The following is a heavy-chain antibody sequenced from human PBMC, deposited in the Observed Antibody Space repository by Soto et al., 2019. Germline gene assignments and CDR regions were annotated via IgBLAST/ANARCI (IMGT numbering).Heavy chain of an antibody. V-gene: IGHV3-49*04. Sequence: LRLSCTASGSTFGDYAMSWVRQAPGKGLEWVGFIRSKAYGGTTEYAASVKGRFTISRDDSKSIAYLQMNSLKTEDTAVYYCTRDDEYYDFWSGYYLNPPVALDYWGQGTLVTVSS. CDR1: GSTFGDYA. D-gene: IGHD3-3*01. CDR3: TRDDEYYDFWSGYYLNPPVALDY. J-gene: IGHJ4*02. CDR2: IRSKAYGGTT.